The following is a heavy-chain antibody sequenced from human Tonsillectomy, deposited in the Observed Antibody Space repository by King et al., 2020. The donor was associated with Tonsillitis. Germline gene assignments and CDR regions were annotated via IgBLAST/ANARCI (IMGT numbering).Heavy chain of an antibody. D-gene: IGHD3-9*01. Sequence: VQLQESGPGLVKPSETLSLTCTVSGGSISSSSYYWGWIRQPPGKGLEWIGSIYYSGNTYYNPSLKSRVTISVDTSKNQFSLKLSSVTAADTAVYYCAGLKPHYDILTGYFDYWGQGILVTVSS. CDR3: AGLKPHYDILTGYFDY. CDR1: GGSISSSSYY. CDR2: IYYSGNT. V-gene: IGHV4-39*01. J-gene: IGHJ4*02.